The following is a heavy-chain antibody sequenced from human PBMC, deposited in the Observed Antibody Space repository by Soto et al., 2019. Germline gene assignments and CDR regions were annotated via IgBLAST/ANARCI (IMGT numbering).Heavy chain of an antibody. Sequence: ETLSLTCTVSGGSISSYYWSWIRQPPGKGLEWIGYIYYSGSTNYNPSLKSRVTISVDTSKNQFSLKLSSVTAADTAVYYCARAVPTLGYCSSTSCYSWFDPWGQGTLVTVSS. D-gene: IGHD2-2*02. CDR1: GGSISSYY. CDR2: IYYSGST. CDR3: ARAVPTLGYCSSTSCYSWFDP. J-gene: IGHJ5*02. V-gene: IGHV4-59*01.